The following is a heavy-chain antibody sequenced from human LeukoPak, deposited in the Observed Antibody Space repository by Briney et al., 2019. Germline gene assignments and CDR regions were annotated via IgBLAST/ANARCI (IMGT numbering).Heavy chain of an antibody. J-gene: IGHJ3*02. CDR1: GFTFDDYG. CDR2: INWNGGST. D-gene: IGHD3-10*01. V-gene: IGHV3-20*01. Sequence: PGGSLRLSRAASGFTFDDYGMSWVRQAPGKGLEWVSGINWNGGSTGYADSVKGRFTISRDNAKNSLYLQMNSLRAEDTALYHCARDHGYGSGSLYSSDAFDIWGQGTMVTVSS. CDR3: ARDHGYGSGSLYSSDAFDI.